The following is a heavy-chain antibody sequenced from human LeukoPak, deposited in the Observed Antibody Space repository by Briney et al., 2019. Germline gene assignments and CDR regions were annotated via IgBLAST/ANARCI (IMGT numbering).Heavy chain of an antibody. Sequence: ASVKVSCKASGYTFTTYGISWVRQAPGQGLEWLGWISTYNGNTNYAQSLQGRVTMTTDTSTTTAYTELRSLRSDDTAVYYCARDRRDYYYCMDVWGKGATVTVSS. V-gene: IGHV1-18*01. CDR2: ISTYNGNT. CDR1: GYTFTTYG. CDR3: ARDRRDYYYCMDV. J-gene: IGHJ6*03.